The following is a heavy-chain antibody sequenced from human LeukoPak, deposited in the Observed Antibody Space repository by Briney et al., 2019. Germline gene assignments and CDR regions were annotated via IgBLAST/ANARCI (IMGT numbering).Heavy chain of an antibody. CDR1: GYSFTSYW. Sequence: GESLKISCKGSGYSFTSYWIGWVRQMPGKGLEWMGIIYPGDSDTRYSPSFQGQVTISADKSISTAYLQWSSLKASDTAMYYCARRDGTVTIGGWFDPWGQGTLVTVSS. CDR2: IYPGDSDT. V-gene: IGHV5-51*01. CDR3: ARRDGTVTIGGWFDP. D-gene: IGHD4-11*01. J-gene: IGHJ5*02.